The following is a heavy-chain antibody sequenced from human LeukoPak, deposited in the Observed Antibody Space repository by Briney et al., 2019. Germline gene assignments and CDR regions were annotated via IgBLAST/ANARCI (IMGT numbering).Heavy chain of an antibody. CDR3: AKGVATKRLFDY. D-gene: IGHD5-12*01. CDR2: ISGSGGST. J-gene: IGHJ4*02. V-gene: IGHV3-23*01. CDR1: GFTFSSYV. Sequence: GALRLSCAASGFTFSSYVLSWVRQAPGKGLDWVSGISGSGGSTYYADSVKGRFTISRDNSKNTLYLQMNSLRAEDTAVYYCAKGVATKRLFDYWGQGTLVTVSS.